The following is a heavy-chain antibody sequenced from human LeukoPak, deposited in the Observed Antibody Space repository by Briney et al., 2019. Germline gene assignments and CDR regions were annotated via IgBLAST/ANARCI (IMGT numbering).Heavy chain of an antibody. Sequence: SETLSLTCTVSGGSISSYYWSWIRQPPGKGLEWIGYIYYSGSTNYNPSLKSRVTMSVDTSKSQFSLKLSFVTAADTAIYYCARYNSGWSYFDYWGQGTLVTVSS. D-gene: IGHD6-19*01. V-gene: IGHV4-59*01. CDR3: ARYNSGWSYFDY. CDR2: IYYSGST. CDR1: GGSISSYY. J-gene: IGHJ4*02.